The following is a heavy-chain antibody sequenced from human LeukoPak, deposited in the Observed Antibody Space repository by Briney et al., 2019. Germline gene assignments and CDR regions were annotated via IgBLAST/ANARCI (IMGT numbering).Heavy chain of an antibody. Sequence: ASVKVSCKASGYTFTSYGISWVRQAPGQGLEWMGWISAYNGNTNYAQKLQGRVTMTTDTSTSTAYMELRSLRSDDTAVYYCARDLAVDFWSGHNYWGQGTLVTVSS. J-gene: IGHJ4*02. CDR1: GYTFTSYG. D-gene: IGHD3-3*01. CDR3: ARDLAVDFWSGHNY. CDR2: ISAYNGNT. V-gene: IGHV1-18*01.